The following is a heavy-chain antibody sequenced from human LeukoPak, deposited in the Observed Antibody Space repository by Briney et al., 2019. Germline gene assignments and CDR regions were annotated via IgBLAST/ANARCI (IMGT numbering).Heavy chain of an antibody. V-gene: IGHV1-18*01. Sequence: ASVKVSCKASGYTFTSYGISWVRQAPGQGLEWMGWISAYNGNTNYAQKLQGRVTMTTDTSTSTAYMELRSLRSDDTAVYYCAREGRVLAVAGTVPNWFDPWGQGTLVTVSS. D-gene: IGHD6-19*01. CDR2: ISAYNGNT. CDR3: AREGRVLAVAGTVPNWFDP. CDR1: GYTFTSYG. J-gene: IGHJ5*02.